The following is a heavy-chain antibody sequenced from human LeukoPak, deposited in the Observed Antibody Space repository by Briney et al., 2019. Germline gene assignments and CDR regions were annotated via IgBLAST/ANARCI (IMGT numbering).Heavy chain of an antibody. Sequence: ASVKVSCKASGYTFTGYYMHWVRQAPGQGLESMGWINPNSGGTNYAQKFQGRVTMTRDTSISTAYMELSSPRSDDTAVYYCARGIAAAPRSAFDIWGQGTMVTVSS. J-gene: IGHJ3*02. CDR3: ARGIAAAPRSAFDI. CDR2: INPNSGGT. D-gene: IGHD6-13*01. V-gene: IGHV1-2*02. CDR1: GYTFTGYY.